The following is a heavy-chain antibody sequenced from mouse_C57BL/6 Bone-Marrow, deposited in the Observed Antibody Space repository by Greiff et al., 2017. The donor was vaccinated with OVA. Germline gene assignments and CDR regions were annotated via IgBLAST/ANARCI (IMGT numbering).Heavy chain of an antibody. D-gene: IGHD1-1*01. CDR2: ISSGSSTI. CDR3: ARWGYYGSYYFDY. Sequence: EVKLMESGGGLVKPGGSLKLSCAASGFTFSDYGMHWVRQAPEKGLEWVAYISSGSSTIYYADTVKGRFTISRDNAKNTLFLQMTSLRSEDTAMYYCARWGYYGSYYFDYWGQGTTLTVSS. J-gene: IGHJ2*01. V-gene: IGHV5-17*01. CDR1: GFTFSDYG.